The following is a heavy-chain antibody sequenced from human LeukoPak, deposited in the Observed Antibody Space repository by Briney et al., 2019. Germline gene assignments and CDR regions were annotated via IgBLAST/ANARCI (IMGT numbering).Heavy chain of an antibody. V-gene: IGHV3-9*01. CDR3: AKDRRPNYYDSSGYFVY. Sequence: GRSLRLSCAASGFTFDDYAMHWVRQAPGKGLGWVSGISWNSGSIGYADSVKGRFTISRDNAKNSLYLQMNSLRAEDTALYYCAKDRRPNYYDSSGYFVYWGQGTLVTVSS. CDR1: GFTFDDYA. J-gene: IGHJ4*02. CDR2: ISWNSGSI. D-gene: IGHD3-22*01.